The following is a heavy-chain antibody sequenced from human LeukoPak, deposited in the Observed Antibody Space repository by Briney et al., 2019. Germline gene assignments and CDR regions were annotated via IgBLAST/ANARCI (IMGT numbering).Heavy chain of an antibody. D-gene: IGHD3-3*01. CDR2: MNPNSGNT. V-gene: IGHV1-8*03. CDR1: GYTFTSYD. J-gene: IGHJ6*03. CDR3: ARRVTLAIFGSYYYYMDV. Sequence: GASVKVSCKASGYTFTSYDINWVRQATGQGLEWMGWMNPNSGNTGYAQKFQGRVTITRNTSISTAYMELSSLRSEDTAVYYCARRVTLAIFGSYYYYMDVWGKGTTVTVSS.